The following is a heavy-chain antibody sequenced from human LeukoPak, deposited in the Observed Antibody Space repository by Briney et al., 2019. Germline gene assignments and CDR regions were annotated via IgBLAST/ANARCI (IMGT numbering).Heavy chain of an antibody. CDR2: ISWNSGSI. V-gene: IGHV3-9*01. Sequence: PGGSLRLSCAASGFTFDDYAMHWVRQAPGKGLEWVSGISWNSGSIGYADSVKGRFTISRDNAKNSLYLQMNSLRAEDTALYYCAKDQGPLEYSSSQGFDYWGQGTLVTVSS. CDR3: AKDQGPLEYSSSQGFDY. CDR1: GFTFDDYA. D-gene: IGHD6-6*01. J-gene: IGHJ4*02.